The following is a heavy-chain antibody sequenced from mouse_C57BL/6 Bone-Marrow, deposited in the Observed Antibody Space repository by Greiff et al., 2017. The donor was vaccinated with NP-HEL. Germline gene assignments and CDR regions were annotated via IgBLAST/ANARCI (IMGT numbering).Heavy chain of an antibody. CDR2: ISYDGSN. Sequence: EVKLQESGPGLVKPSQSLSLTCSVTGYSITSGYYWNWIRQFPGNILEWMGYISYDGSNNYNPSLKNRISITRDTSKNQFFLKLNAVTTEDTAAYYCARGGYAMDYWGQGTSVTVSS. V-gene: IGHV3-6*01. J-gene: IGHJ4*01. CDR3: ARGGYAMDY. CDR1: GYSITSGYY.